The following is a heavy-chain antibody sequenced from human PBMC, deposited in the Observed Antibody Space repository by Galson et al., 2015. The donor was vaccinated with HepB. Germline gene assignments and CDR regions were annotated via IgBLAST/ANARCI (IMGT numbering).Heavy chain of an antibody. D-gene: IGHD1-1*01. CDR2: VYPADSDT. J-gene: IGHJ6*02. Sequence: QSGAEVKKPGESLKISCKASGYKFTNYWIGWVRQMPGKGLESMGLVYPADSDTRYSPSFQGQVTISADKSTTTAYLQWSSLKASDTAIYFCARQIGRFNPMDVWGQGTTVTVSS. CDR1: GYKFTNYW. CDR3: ARQIGRFNPMDV. V-gene: IGHV5-51*01.